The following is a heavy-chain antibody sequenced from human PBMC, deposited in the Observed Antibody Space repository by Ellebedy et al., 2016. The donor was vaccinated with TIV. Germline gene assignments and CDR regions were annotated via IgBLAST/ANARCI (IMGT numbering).Heavy chain of an antibody. J-gene: IGHJ4*02. Sequence: ASVKVSCKGSGYSFTSYWIGWVRQMPGKGLEWMGIIYPGDSDTRYSPSFQGQVTISADKSISTAYLQWSSLKASDTAMYYCARHEGINSSSWYEPVYWGQGTLVTVSS. CDR2: IYPGDSDT. V-gene: IGHV5-51*01. CDR3: ARHEGINSSSWYEPVY. D-gene: IGHD6-13*01. CDR1: GYSFTSYW.